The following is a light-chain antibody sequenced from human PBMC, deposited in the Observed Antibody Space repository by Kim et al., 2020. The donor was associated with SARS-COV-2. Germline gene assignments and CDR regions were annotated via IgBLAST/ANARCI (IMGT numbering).Light chain of an antibody. J-gene: IGLJ3*02. V-gene: IGLV10-54*02. CDR1: SNIVGNQG. CDR3: SALDNSLSANWV. Sequence: QAGLTQPPSVSKGLRQTATLTCTGNSNIVGNQGAAWLQQHQGHPPKLLSYRNNNRPSGISERFSASRSGNTASLTITGLQPEDEADYYCSALDNSLSANWVFGGGTQLTVL. CDR2: RNN.